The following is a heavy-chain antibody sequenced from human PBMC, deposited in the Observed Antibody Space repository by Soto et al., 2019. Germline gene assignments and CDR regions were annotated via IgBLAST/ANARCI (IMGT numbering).Heavy chain of an antibody. CDR3: AMDYGDRPEYFKH. CDR1: GYTFTSYG. CDR2: ISPLKGRT. J-gene: IGHJ1*01. D-gene: IGHD4-17*01. Sequence: QVQLVQSGPDLKRPGASMKVSRKASGYTFTSYGISWVRQAPGQGLEWMAWISPLKGRTQYSQNAQGRVTLSTDTSSNTAYMEMTTLRVDDTAVYYCAMDYGDRPEYFKHWGQGTLVTVS. V-gene: IGHV1-18*04.